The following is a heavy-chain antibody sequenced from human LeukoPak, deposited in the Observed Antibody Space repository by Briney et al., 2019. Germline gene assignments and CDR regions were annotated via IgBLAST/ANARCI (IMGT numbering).Heavy chain of an antibody. J-gene: IGHJ4*02. CDR3: ARLYDYVWGGT. CDR2: IYYSGST. CDR1: GGSISSYY. D-gene: IGHD3-16*01. V-gene: IGHV4-59*01. Sequence: SETLSLTCTVSGGSISSYYWSWIRQPPGKGLEWIGYIYYSGSTNYNPSLKSRVTISVDTSKNQFPLKLSSVTAADTAVYYCARLYDYVWGGTWGQGTLVTVSS.